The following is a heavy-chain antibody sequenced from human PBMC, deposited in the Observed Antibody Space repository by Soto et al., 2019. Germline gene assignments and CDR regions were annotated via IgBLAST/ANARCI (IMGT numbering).Heavy chain of an antibody. J-gene: IGHJ4*02. CDR1: GGSISSYY. CDR3: ARGGIAAASYDY. Sequence: PSETLSLTCTVSGGSISSYYWSWIRQPPGKGLEWIGYIYYSGGTNYNPSLKSRVTISVDTSKNQFSLKLSSVTAADTAVYYCARGGIAAASYDYWGQGTLVTVSS. V-gene: IGHV4-59*01. CDR2: IYYSGGT. D-gene: IGHD6-13*01.